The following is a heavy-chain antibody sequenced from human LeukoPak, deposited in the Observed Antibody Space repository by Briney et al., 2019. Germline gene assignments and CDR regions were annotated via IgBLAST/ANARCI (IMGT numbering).Heavy chain of an antibody. V-gene: IGHV3-30*04. CDR1: GFTFSSCC. CDR3: ARGTQWLPTPPHY. Sequence: GGSLRLSCAASGFTFSSCCMHWVRQAPGKGLEWVAITSYDGNHQYYADSVKGRFTISRDNSKNTLYLQMSSLRSEDTAVYYCARGTQWLPTPPHYWGQGTLVIVSS. J-gene: IGHJ4*01. D-gene: IGHD6-19*01. CDR2: TSYDGNHQ.